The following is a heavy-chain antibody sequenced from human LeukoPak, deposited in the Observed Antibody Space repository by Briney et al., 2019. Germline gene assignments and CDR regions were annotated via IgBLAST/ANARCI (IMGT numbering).Heavy chain of an antibody. CDR1: VYTLTCYY. Sequence: GGSVKVSCKASVYTLTCYYMHWVRQAPGQGGEWRGWISAYKGNTNYAQKLQGRVTMTTATSTSTAYMELRSLRSDDTAVYYCALVVVAATPFWFAPWGQGTLVTVSS. CDR2: ISAYKGNT. D-gene: IGHD2-15*01. CDR3: ALVVVAATPFWFAP. J-gene: IGHJ5*02. V-gene: IGHV1-18*04.